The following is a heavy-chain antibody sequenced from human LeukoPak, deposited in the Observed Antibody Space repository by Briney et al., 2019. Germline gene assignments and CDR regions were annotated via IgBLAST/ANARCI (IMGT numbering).Heavy chain of an antibody. J-gene: IGHJ6*02. Sequence: ASVKVSCKASGYTFTSYGISLVRQAPGQGLEWMGWSSAYNGNTNYAQKLQGRVTMTTDTSTSTAYMELRSLRSDDTAVYYCARDLLRQDIAVADYYYYYGMDVWGQGTTVTVSS. CDR1: GYTFTSYG. CDR2: SSAYNGNT. V-gene: IGHV1-18*01. D-gene: IGHD6-19*01. CDR3: ARDLLRQDIAVADYYYYYGMDV.